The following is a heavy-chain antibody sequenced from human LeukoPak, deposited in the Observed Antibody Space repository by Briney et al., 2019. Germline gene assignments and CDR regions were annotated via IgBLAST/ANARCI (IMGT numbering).Heavy chain of an antibody. CDR2: IYYSGST. V-gene: IGHV4-31*03. CDR3: ASIMRYCSGATCYPYYFDY. CDR1: GGAISSGGSY. J-gene: IGHJ4*02. Sequence: SVTLSLTCTVSGGAISSGGSYWSWIRQHPGKGLEWIAYIYYSGSTSYSPSLKSRVTISVDTSKNQFSLKLSSVTAADTAVYYCASIMRYCSGATCYPYYFDYWGQGTLVTVSS. D-gene: IGHD2-15*01.